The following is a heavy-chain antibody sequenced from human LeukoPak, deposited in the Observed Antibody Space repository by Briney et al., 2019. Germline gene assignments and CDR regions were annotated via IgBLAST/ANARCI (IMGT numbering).Heavy chain of an antibody. Sequence: GGSLRLSCAASGFTFDDYVMHWVRQAPGKGLEWVSGISWNSGSIGYADSVKGRFTISRDNAKNSLYLQMNSLRAEDTALYYCAKEPSYGMDVWGQGTTVTVSS. CDR3: AKEPSYGMDV. CDR1: GFTFDDYV. CDR2: ISWNSGSI. V-gene: IGHV3-9*01. J-gene: IGHJ6*02.